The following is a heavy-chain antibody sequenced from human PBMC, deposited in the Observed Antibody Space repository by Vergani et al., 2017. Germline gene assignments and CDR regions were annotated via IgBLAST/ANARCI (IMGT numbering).Heavy chain of an antibody. CDR1: GYTFTSYY. CDR2: INPSGGST. J-gene: IGHJ5*02. Sequence: QVQLVQSGAEVKKPGASVKVSCKASGYTFTSYYMHWVRQAPGQGLEWMGIINPSGGSTSYAQKFQGSVTITADESTSTAYMELSSLRSEDTAVYYCARDLGSLNWFDPWGQGTLVTVSS. CDR3: ARDLGSLNWFDP. V-gene: IGHV1-46*01. D-gene: IGHD6-13*01.